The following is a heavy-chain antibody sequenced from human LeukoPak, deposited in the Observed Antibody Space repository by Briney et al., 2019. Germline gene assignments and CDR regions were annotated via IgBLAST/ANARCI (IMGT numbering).Heavy chain of an antibody. D-gene: IGHD5-18*01. V-gene: IGHV3-53*01. CDR1: GFTVSSNY. CDR3: ARERVDTAWD. Sequence: GGSLRLSCAASGFTVSSNYMSWVRQAPGKGLEWVSVIYSGGSTYYADSVKGRFTISRDNSKNSLYLQMNSLRAEDTAVCYCARERVDTAWDWGQGTLVTVSS. J-gene: IGHJ4*02. CDR2: IYSGGST.